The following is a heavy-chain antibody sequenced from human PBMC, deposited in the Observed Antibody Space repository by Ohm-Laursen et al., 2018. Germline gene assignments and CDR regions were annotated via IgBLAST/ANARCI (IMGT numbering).Heavy chain of an antibody. D-gene: IGHD3-22*01. Sequence: GSLRLSCSASGFTFSSYAMNWVRQAPGKGLEWVSAISGSGGSTYYADSVKGRFTISRDNSKNTLYLQMNSLRAEDTAVYYCAKVYYDSSGFDYWGQGTLVTVSS. V-gene: IGHV3-23*01. CDR2: ISGSGGST. CDR3: AKVYYDSSGFDY. J-gene: IGHJ4*02. CDR1: GFTFSSYA.